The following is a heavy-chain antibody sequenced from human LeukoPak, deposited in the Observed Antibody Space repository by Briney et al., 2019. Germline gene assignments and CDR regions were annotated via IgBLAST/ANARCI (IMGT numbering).Heavy chain of an antibody. CDR1: GFTFSTYN. Sequence: GGSLRLSCAASGFTFSTYNMNRVRQVPGKGLEWVSSITSSSTYMFYADSVKGRFTISRDNAQNSLYLQINSLRAEDTAVYYCARDPYSGRYGDYYYYYMDVWGKGTTVTISS. D-gene: IGHD1-26*01. V-gene: IGHV3-21*01. CDR2: ITSSSTYM. J-gene: IGHJ6*03. CDR3: ARDPYSGRYGDYYYYYMDV.